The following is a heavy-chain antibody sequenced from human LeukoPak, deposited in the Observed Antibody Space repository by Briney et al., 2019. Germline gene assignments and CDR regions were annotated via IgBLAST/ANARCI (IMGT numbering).Heavy chain of an antibody. CDR1: GGSISSYY. V-gene: IGHV4-4*07. J-gene: IGHJ2*01. Sequence: AETLSLTCTVSGGSISSYYWRWMRQPAGEGRECIGRIYNSGSTNYNPSLKSRVTMSVDTSKSQFSLKLSSVTAADTAVYYCARAGSYDFWSGYYSWYLDLWGRDTLVTVSS. D-gene: IGHD3-3*01. CDR2: IYNSGST. CDR3: ARAGSYDFWSGYYSWYLDL.